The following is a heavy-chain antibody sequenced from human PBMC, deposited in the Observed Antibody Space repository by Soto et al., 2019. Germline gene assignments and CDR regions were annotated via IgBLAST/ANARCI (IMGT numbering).Heavy chain of an antibody. J-gene: IGHJ3*02. D-gene: IGHD1-26*01. Sequence: GGSLRLSCAASGFTLSSYWMHWVRQAPGKGLVWVSRINSDGIITTFADSVKGRFTISRDNAKNTLYLQMNSLRAEDTAVYYCARDGGERAFDIWGQGTTVTVSS. CDR1: GFTLSSYW. CDR3: ARDGGERAFDI. CDR2: INSDGIIT. V-gene: IGHV3-74*01.